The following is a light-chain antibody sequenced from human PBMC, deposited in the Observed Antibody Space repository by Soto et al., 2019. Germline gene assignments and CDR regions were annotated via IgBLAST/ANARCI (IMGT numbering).Light chain of an antibody. Sequence: QSALTQPASVSGSLGQSITISCTGTGSDIAGYNYISWYQQLPGKAPKLMIYEVTIRPSGISNRFSGSKSGNTASLTISGLQAEDEADYYCTSFTSTSSLYVFGTGTKLNVL. CDR3: TSFTSTSSLYV. V-gene: IGLV2-14*01. CDR1: GSDIAGYNY. CDR2: EVT. J-gene: IGLJ1*01.